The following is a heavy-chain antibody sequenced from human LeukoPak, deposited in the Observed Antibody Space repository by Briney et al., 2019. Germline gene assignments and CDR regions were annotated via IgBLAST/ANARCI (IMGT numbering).Heavy chain of an antibody. Sequence: PGRSLRLSCAASGFTFSSYGMHWVRQAPGKGLEWVAVIWYDGSNKYYADSVKGRFTISRDNSKNTLYLQMNSLRAEDTAVYYCARGIAVAGLDYWGRGTLVTVSS. CDR1: GFTFSSYG. J-gene: IGHJ4*02. CDR3: ARGIAVAGLDY. D-gene: IGHD6-19*01. CDR2: IWYDGSNK. V-gene: IGHV3-33*01.